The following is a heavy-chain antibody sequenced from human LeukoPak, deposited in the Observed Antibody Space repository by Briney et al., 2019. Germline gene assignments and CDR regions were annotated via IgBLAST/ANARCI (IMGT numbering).Heavy chain of an antibody. Sequence: GGSLRLPCVASGYTFSTSWMTWVRQAPGKGLEWVANIRQDGSSKYYVDSVKGRLTISRDNAKDSLYLQMNSLRVEDTAVYYCARDLSYFDYWGQGALVTVSS. J-gene: IGHJ4*02. V-gene: IGHV3-7*01. CDR3: ARDLSYFDY. CDR1: GYTFSTSW. CDR2: IRQDGSSK.